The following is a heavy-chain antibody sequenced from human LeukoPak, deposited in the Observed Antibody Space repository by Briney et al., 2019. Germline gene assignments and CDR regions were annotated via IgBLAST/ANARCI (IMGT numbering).Heavy chain of an antibody. CDR2: IIPIFGTA. CDR1: GGTLSSYA. J-gene: IGHJ4*02. CDR3: ALRFLEWFNFDY. D-gene: IGHD3-3*01. Sequence: SVKVSCKASGGTLSSYAISWVRQAPGQGLEWMGGIIPIFGTANYAQKFQGRVTITADESTSTAYMELSSLRSEDTAVYYCALRFLEWFNFDYWGQGTLVTVSS. V-gene: IGHV1-69*13.